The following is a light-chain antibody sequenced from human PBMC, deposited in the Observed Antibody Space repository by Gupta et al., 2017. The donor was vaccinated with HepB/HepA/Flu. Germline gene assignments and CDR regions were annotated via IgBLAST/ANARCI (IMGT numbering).Light chain of an antibody. CDR3: AAWDDSLNGPV. CDR1: SSNIGSNT. J-gene: IGLJ2*01. CDR2: SNN. Sequence: QSVLTQPPSASGTPGQRVTISCSGSSSNIGSNTVNWYQQLPGTAPKLLFYSNNQRPSGVPDRFSGSKSGTSASLAISGPQSEDEADYYCAAWDDSLNGPVFGGGTKLTVL. V-gene: IGLV1-44*01.